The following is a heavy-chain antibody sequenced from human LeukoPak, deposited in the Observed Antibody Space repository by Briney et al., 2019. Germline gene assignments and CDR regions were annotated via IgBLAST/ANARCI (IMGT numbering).Heavy chain of an antibody. V-gene: IGHV3-30*07. CDR1: GFTFSSYA. J-gene: IGHJ4*02. CDR2: ISYDGSNK. D-gene: IGHD3-22*01. CDR3: AKIATMIVVVYYFDY. Sequence: GGSLRLSCAASGFTFSSYAMHWVRQAPGKGLEWVAVISYDGSNKYYADSVKGRFTISRDNSKNTLYLQMNSLRAEDTAVYYCAKIATMIVVVYYFDYWGQGTLVAVSS.